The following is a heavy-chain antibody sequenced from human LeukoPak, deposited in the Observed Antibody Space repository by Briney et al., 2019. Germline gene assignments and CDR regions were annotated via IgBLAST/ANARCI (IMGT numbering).Heavy chain of an antibody. CDR3: ARAARTTVTKRGYYYYYGMDV. V-gene: IGHV3-48*04. Sequence: PGGSLRLSCAASGFIFSTAWMIWVRQAPGKGLEWVSYISSSGSTIYYADSVKGRFTISRDNAKNSLYLQMNSLRAEDTAVYYCARAARTTVTKRGYYYYYGMDVWGQGTTVTVSS. J-gene: IGHJ6*02. CDR2: ISSSGSTI. CDR1: GFIFSTAW. D-gene: IGHD4-17*01.